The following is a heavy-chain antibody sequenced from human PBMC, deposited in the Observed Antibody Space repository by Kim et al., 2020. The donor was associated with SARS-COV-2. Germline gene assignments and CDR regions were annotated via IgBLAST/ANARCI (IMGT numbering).Heavy chain of an antibody. J-gene: IGHJ4*02. D-gene: IGHD3-16*02. Sequence: ASVKVSCKASGYTFTSYGISWVRQAPGQGLEWMGWISAYNGNTNYAQKLQGRVTMTTDTSTSTAYMELRSLRSDDTAVYYCARLMITFGGVIVLSYYFDYWGQGTLVTVSS. V-gene: IGHV1-18*01. CDR3: ARLMITFGGVIVLSYYFDY. CDR1: GYTFTSYG. CDR2: ISAYNGNT.